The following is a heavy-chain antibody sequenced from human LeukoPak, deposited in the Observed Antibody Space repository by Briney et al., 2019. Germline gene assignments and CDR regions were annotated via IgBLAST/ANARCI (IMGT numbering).Heavy chain of an antibody. D-gene: IGHD3-22*01. CDR1: GGSISSGGYY. CDR2: IYYSGST. Sequence: PSQTLSLTCTVFGGSISSGGYYWSWIRQHPGKGLEWIGYIYYSGSTYYNPSLKSRVTISVDTSKNQFSLKLSSVTAADTAVYYCARAAYYYDSSGYRYWYFDLWGRGTLVTVSS. J-gene: IGHJ2*01. CDR3: ARAAYYYDSSGYRYWYFDL. V-gene: IGHV4-31*03.